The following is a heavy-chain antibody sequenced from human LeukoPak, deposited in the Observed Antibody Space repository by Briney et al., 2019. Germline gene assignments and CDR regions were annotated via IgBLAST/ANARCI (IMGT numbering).Heavy chain of an antibody. Sequence: GGSLTLSCSASGFTFSSHAMHWVRQAPGKGLEYVSVISGNGDSTYYVDSVRGRFTISRDNSKNTLYLQMSSLRAEDTAVYYCAKDRYCSSTTCYANFDSWGQGTLVTVSS. CDR2: ISGNGDST. V-gene: IGHV3-64D*06. CDR3: AKDRYCSSTTCYANFDS. D-gene: IGHD2-2*01. J-gene: IGHJ4*02. CDR1: GFTFSSHA.